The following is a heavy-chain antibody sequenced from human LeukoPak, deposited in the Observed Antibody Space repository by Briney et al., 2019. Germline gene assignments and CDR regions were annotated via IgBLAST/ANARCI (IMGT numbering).Heavy chain of an antibody. CDR1: GFTFSTFT. J-gene: IGHJ4*02. D-gene: IGHD4-11*01. Sequence: SGRSLRLSCAASGFTFSTFTMHWVRQAPGKGLEWVAVISYDGSNKNYADSVKGRFTISRGNSKNTLYLQMNSLRGEDTALYYCARQDDYSFDYWGQGTPVPVSS. CDR3: ARQDDYSFDY. CDR2: ISYDGSNK. V-gene: IGHV3-30*04.